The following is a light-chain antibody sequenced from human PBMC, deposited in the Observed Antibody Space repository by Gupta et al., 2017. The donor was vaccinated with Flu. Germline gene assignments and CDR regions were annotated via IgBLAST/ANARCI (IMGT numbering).Light chain of an antibody. J-gene: IGKJ2*01. CDR1: QSVSSSY. CDR2: GAS. CDR3: QQYGSSPYT. V-gene: IGKV3-20*01. Sequence: VLSQSTGTLSLSPGERATLSCRASQSVSSSYLAWYQQKPGQAPRLLIYGASSRATGIPDRFSGSGSGTDFTLTISRLEPEDFAVYYCQQYGSSPYTFGQGTKLEIK.